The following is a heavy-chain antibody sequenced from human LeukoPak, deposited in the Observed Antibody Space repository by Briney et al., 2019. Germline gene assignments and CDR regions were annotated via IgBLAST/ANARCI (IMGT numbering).Heavy chain of an antibody. CDR2: IIPIFGTA. CDR1: GGTFSSYA. V-gene: IGHV1-69*05. CDR3: ARDGPGATTDY. J-gene: IGHJ4*02. D-gene: IGHD5-12*01. Sequence: GASVKVSCKASGGTFSSYAISWVRQAPGQGLEWMGGIIPIFGTANYAQKFQGRVMITTDESTSTAYMELSSLRSEDTAVYYCARDGPGATTDYWGQGTLVTVSS.